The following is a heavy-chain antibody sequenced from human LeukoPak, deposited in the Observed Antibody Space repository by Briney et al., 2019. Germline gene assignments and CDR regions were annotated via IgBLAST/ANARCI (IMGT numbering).Heavy chain of an antibody. D-gene: IGHD6-19*01. CDR2: IYYSGST. V-gene: IGHV4-59*01. CDR3: ARDLYSSGWDY. J-gene: IGHJ4*02. CDR1: GGSISSYY. Sequence: TSETLSLTCTVSGGSISSYYWSWIRQPPGKGLEWIGYIYYSGSTNYNPSLKSRVTISVDTSKNQFSLKLSSVTAADTAVYYCARDLYSSGWDYWGQGTLVTVSS.